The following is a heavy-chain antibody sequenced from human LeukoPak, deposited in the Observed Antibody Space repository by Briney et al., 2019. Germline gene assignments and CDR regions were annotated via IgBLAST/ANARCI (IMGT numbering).Heavy chain of an antibody. V-gene: IGHV1-69*13. CDR2: IIPIFGTA. Sequence: GASVKVSCKASGGTFSSYAISWVRQAPGQGLEWMGGIIPIFGTANYAQKFQGRVTITADESTSTAYMELSSLRSEDTAVYYCARDPLRYQLPGRNWFDPWGQGTLVTVSS. CDR3: ARDPLRYQLPGRNWFDP. CDR1: GGTFSSYA. D-gene: IGHD2-2*01. J-gene: IGHJ5*02.